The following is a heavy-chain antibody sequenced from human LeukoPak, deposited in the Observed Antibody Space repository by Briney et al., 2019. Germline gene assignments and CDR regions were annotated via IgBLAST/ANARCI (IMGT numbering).Heavy chain of an antibody. CDR2: ISDDGNNK. CDR3: ARDGYYYDSSLDS. Sequence: PGGSLRLSCAASEFTFSNYAIHWVRQAPGKGLEWVTIISDDGNNKYYTDSVKGRFTISRDNSKNTVYLQMNSLRDDDTAVCYCARDGYYYDSSLDSWGQGTLVTVSS. CDR1: EFTFSNYA. V-gene: IGHV3-30*04. J-gene: IGHJ4*02. D-gene: IGHD3-22*01.